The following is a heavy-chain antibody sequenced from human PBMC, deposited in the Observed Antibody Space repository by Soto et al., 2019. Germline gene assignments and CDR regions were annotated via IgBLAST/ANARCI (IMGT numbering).Heavy chain of an antibody. CDR1: GFIFGTHS. CDR3: ARVLTGTAYSFDD. J-gene: IGHJ4*01. CDR2: ISSSSRYI. V-gene: IGHV3-21*01. D-gene: IGHD1-7*01. Sequence: EVQLVESGGGLVKPVGSLRLSCAASGFIFGTHSMNWVRQAPGKGLQWVSSISSSSRYIYYADSVRGRFTISRDNANNSLYLQMNSLRAEDTAVYYCARVLTGTAYSFDDWGHGTLVTVSS.